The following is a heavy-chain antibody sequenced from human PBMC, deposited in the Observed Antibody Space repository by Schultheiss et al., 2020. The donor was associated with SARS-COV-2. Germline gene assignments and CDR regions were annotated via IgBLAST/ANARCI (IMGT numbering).Heavy chain of an antibody. V-gene: IGHV4-30-2*01. CDR3: ARGMGYYDSSGSDYYYYMDV. CDR2: IYHSGST. CDR1: GGSISSGGYS. Sequence: SETLSLTCTVSGGSISSGGYSWSWIRQHPGKGLEWIGYIYHSGSTYYNPSLKSRVTISVDKSKNQFSLKLTSVTAADTAVYYCARGMGYYDSSGSDYYYYMDVWGKGTTVTVSS. D-gene: IGHD3-22*01. J-gene: IGHJ6*03.